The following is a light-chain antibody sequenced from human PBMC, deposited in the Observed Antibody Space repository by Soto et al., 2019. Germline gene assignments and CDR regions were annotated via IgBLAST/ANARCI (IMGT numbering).Light chain of an antibody. J-gene: IGLJ1*01. Sequence: ALTQPASVSGSPGQSITISCTGTSSDVGGYNYVSWYQQHPGKAPKLMIYEVSNRPSGVSNRFSGSKSGNTASLTISGLQAEDEADYYCSSYTSSSTLYYVFGTGTKLTVL. CDR3: SSYTSSSTLYYV. CDR1: SSDVGGYNY. CDR2: EVS. V-gene: IGLV2-14*01.